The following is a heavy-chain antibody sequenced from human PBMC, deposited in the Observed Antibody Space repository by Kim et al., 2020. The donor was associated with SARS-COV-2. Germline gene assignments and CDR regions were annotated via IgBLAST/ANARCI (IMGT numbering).Heavy chain of an antibody. Sequence: YNPSLKSRVTISVDTSKNQFSLKLSSVTAADTAVYYCARRDSSGSNWFDPWGQGTLVTVSS. CDR3: ARRDSSGSNWFDP. D-gene: IGHD3-22*01. J-gene: IGHJ5*02. V-gene: IGHV4-39*01.